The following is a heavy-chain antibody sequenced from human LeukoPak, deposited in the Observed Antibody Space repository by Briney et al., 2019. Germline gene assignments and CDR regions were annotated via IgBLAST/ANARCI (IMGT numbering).Heavy chain of an antibody. CDR1: GFTFSSYS. CDR3: ARCGGSYYGYFDY. D-gene: IGHD1-26*01. J-gene: IGHJ4*02. CDR2: ISSSSYI. Sequence: GGSLRLSCAASGFTFSSYSMSWVRQAPGKGLEWVSSISSSSYIYYADSVKGRSTISRDNAKNSLYLQMNSLRAEDTAVYYCARCGGSYYGYFDYWGQGTLVTVSS. V-gene: IGHV3-21*01.